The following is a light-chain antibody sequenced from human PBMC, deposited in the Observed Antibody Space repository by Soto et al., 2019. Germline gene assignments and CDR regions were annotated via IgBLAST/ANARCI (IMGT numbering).Light chain of an antibody. Sequence: IVLTQSPGPLSLSPGERATLSCRASQSVSSTYLAWYQQKPAQAPTLLRYWASSRATGIPPSFIGSGSGTDFILTISRLETEDLSVYYCQQRSNWPPIAVGQGTRLEIK. CDR3: QQRSNWPPIA. CDR2: WAS. CDR1: QSVSSTY. J-gene: IGKJ5*01. V-gene: IGKV3D-20*02.